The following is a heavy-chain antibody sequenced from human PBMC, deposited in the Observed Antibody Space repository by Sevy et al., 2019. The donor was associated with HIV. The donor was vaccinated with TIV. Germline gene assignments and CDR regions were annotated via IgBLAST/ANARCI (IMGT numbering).Heavy chain of an antibody. D-gene: IGHD1-1*01. CDR3: ARDSTTRPRVLDY. CDR2: IYFTGNT. V-gene: IGHV4-59*01. J-gene: IGHJ4*02. Sequence: QSQTLSLTCSVSGGSISSYLWTWVRQSPGKGLEWIGNIYFTGNTDYSPSLKSRVTLSLDTSKSQFSLRLKSVTAADTAIYFCARDSTTRPRVLDYWGQGTLVTVSS. CDR1: GGSISSYL.